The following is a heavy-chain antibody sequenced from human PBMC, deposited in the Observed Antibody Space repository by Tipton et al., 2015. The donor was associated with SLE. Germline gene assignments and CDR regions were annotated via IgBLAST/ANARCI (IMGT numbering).Heavy chain of an antibody. CDR3: ARDRIAAAGRFDL. CDR2: IYYSGST. Sequence: TLSLTCTVSGGSISSSSYYWGWIRQPPGKGLEWIGSIYYSGSTYYNPSLKSRVTISVDTSKNQFSLKLSSVTAADTAVYYCARDRIAAAGRFDLWGRGTLVTVSS. V-gene: IGHV4-39*07. CDR1: GGSISSSSYY. J-gene: IGHJ2*01. D-gene: IGHD6-13*01.